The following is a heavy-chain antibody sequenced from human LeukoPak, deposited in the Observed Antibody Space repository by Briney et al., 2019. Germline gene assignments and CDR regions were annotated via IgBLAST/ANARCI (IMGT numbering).Heavy chain of an antibody. J-gene: IGHJ3*02. D-gene: IGHD5-12*01. Sequence: SETLSLTCAVSVGSISTYYWSWIRQPPGKGLEWIGNIDYSGNTNYNPSLKSRVTISVDTSKNQFSLKLTSVTAADTAVYYCARGGLGYSGPYDAFDIWGQGTMVTVSS. CDR1: VGSISTYY. V-gene: IGHV4-59*08. CDR3: ARGGLGYSGPYDAFDI. CDR2: IDYSGNT.